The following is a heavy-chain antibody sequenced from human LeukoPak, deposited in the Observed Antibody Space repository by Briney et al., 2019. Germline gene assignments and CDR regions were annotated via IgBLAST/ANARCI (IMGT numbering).Heavy chain of an antibody. J-gene: IGHJ4*02. CDR3: AREILAPGKTHDY. CDR1: GGSFSGYY. V-gene: IGHV4-34*01. CDR2: INHSGST. Sequence: PSETLSLTCAVYGGSFSGYYWSWIRQPPGKGLEWSGEINHSGSTNYNPSLKSRVTISVDTSKNQFSLKLSSVTAADTAVYYCAREILAPGKTHDYWGQGTLVTVSS.